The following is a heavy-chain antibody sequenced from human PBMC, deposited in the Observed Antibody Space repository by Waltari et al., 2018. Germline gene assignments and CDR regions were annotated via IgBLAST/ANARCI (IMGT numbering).Heavy chain of an antibody. CDR3: AVTYTNYDYVWGSYRAFDY. D-gene: IGHD3-16*02. Sequence: GKGLEWVSYISSSGSTIYYADSVKGRFTISRDNAKNSLYLQMNSLRAEDTAVYYCAVTYTNYDYVWGSYRAFDYWGQGTLVTVSS. V-gene: IGHV3-48*03. CDR2: ISSSGSTI. J-gene: IGHJ4*02.